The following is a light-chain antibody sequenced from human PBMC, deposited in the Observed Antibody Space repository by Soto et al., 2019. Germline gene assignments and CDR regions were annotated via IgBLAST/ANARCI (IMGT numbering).Light chain of an antibody. CDR2: SNN. Sequence: QSVLTQPPSASGTPGQRVTISCSGSSSNIGSNPVNWYQQLPGTAPKLLIYSNNQRPSGVPDRFSGSKSGTSASLAISGLQSEDEADYYGAAWDDSLNGHVFGTGTKVTVL. CDR3: AAWDDSLNGHV. J-gene: IGLJ1*01. V-gene: IGLV1-44*01. CDR1: SSNIGSNP.